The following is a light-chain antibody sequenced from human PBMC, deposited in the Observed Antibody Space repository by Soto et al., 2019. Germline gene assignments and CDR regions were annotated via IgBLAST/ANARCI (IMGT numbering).Light chain of an antibody. CDR2: AAS. CDR3: LQHNSYPVT. Sequence: DIQMTQSPSTLSGSVGDRVTITCRASQTISSLLSWYQQKPGKAPKRLIYAASSLQSGVPSRFSGSGSGTEFTLTISSLQPEDFATYYCLQHNSYPVTFGQGTKVDIK. J-gene: IGKJ1*01. CDR1: QTISSL. V-gene: IGKV1-17*01.